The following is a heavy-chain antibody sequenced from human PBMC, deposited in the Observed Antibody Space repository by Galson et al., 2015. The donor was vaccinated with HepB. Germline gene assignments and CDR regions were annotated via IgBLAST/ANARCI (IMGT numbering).Heavy chain of an antibody. J-gene: IGHJ4*02. CDR2: INHSGST. Sequence: GLEWIGEINHSGSTNYNPSLKSRVTISVDTSKNQFSLKLSSVTAADTAVYYCARGWQDIVVVVAAIRDGFDYWGQGTLVTVSS. CDR3: ARGWQDIVVVVAAIRDGFDY. D-gene: IGHD2-15*01. V-gene: IGHV4-34*01.